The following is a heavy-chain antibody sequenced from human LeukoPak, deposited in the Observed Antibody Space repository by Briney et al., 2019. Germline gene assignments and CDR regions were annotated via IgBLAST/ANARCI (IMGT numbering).Heavy chain of an antibody. V-gene: IGHV1-2*02. Sequence: ASVKVSCKASGYTFTGYYMHWVRQAPGQGLEWMGWINPNSGGTNYAQKFQGRVTMTRDTSISTAYMELSRLRSDDTAVYYCARDSCPLYLTGYYYYGMDAWGQGTTVTVSS. CDR3: ARDSCPLYLTGYYYYGMDA. J-gene: IGHJ6*02. D-gene: IGHD2-8*01. CDR1: GYTFTGYY. CDR2: INPNSGGT.